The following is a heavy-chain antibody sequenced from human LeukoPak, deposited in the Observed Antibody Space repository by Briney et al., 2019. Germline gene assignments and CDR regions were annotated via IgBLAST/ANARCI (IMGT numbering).Heavy chain of an antibody. J-gene: IGHJ4*02. CDR1: GGSISSSF. CDR2: ISWNSGSI. Sequence: LSLTCTVSGGSISSSFWSWIRQPPGKGLEWVSGISWNSGSIGYADSVKGRFTISRDNAKNSLYLQMNSLRAEDTALYYCAKSRQWLVSALDYWGQGTLVTVSS. CDR3: AKSRQWLVSALDY. V-gene: IGHV3-9*01. D-gene: IGHD6-19*01.